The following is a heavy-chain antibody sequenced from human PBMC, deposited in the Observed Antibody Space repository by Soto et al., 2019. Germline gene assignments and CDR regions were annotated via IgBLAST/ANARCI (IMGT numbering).Heavy chain of an antibody. CDR1: GFTFSSYW. Sequence: TVGSLRLSCAASGFTFSSYWMYWVRQAPGKGLVWVSRIKTDGSITSYADSVKGRFTVSRDNARDMLYLQMNSLRAEDTAVYYCAKDMNSVPEYWGQGTLVTVSS. V-gene: IGHV3-74*01. J-gene: IGHJ4*02. CDR2: IKTDGSIT. CDR3: AKDMNSVPEY. D-gene: IGHD1-7*01.